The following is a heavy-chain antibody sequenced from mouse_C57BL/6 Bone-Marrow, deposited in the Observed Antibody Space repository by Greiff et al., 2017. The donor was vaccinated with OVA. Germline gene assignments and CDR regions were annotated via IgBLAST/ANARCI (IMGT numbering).Heavy chain of an antibody. J-gene: IGHJ4*01. D-gene: IGHD2-1*01. V-gene: IGHV1-19*01. CDR3: ARFYYGNYVAMDY. CDR2: INPYNGGT. Sequence: EVQLVESGPVLVKPGASVKMSCKASGYTFTDYYMNWVKQSHGKSLEWIGVINPYNGGTSYNQKFKGKATLTVDKSSSTAYMELNSLTSEDSAVYYCARFYYGNYVAMDYWGQGTSVTVSS. CDR1: GYTFTDYY.